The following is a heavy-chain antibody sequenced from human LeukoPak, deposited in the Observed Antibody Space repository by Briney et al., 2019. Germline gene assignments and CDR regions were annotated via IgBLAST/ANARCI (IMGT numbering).Heavy chain of an antibody. V-gene: IGHV3-30*18. J-gene: IGHJ4*02. CDR3: AKGTGGGVNRPLGY. CDR2: ISYDGSNK. D-gene: IGHD3-16*01. Sequence: GRSLRLSCAASGFTFSTYGMHWVRQAPGKGLEWVAVISYDGSNKYYADSVKGRFTISRDNSKNMLYLQMNSLRAEDTAVYYCAKGTGGGVNRPLGYWGQGTLVTVSS. CDR1: GFTFSTYG.